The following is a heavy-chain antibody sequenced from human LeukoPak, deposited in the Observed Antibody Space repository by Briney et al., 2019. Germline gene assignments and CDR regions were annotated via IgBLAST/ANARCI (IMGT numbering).Heavy chain of an antibody. D-gene: IGHD6-13*01. CDR3: ARDVAAAGLGDDAFDI. CDR1: GGSISSYY. Sequence: SETLSLTCTVSGGSISSYYRSWIRQPAGKGLEWIGRIYTSGSTNYNPSLKSRVTMSVDTSKNQFSLKLSSVTAADTAVYYCARDVAAAGLGDDAFDIWGQGTMVTVSS. J-gene: IGHJ3*02. V-gene: IGHV4-4*07. CDR2: IYTSGST.